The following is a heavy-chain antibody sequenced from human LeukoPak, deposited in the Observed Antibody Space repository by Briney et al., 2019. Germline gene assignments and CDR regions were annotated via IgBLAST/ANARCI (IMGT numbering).Heavy chain of an antibody. D-gene: IGHD3-10*01. V-gene: IGHV3-30*04. CDR2: ISYDGSNK. CDR1: GFTFSSYA. Sequence: GRSLRLPCAASGFTFSSYAMHWVRQAPGKGLEWVAVISYDGSNKYYADSVKDRFTISRDNSKNTLYLQMNSLRAEDTAVYYCARELSGFGELLSYNFDYWGQGTLVTVSS. J-gene: IGHJ4*02. CDR3: ARELSGFGELLSYNFDY.